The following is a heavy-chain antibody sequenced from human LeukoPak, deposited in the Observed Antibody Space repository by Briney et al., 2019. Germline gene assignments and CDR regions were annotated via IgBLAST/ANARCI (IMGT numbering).Heavy chain of an antibody. Sequence: SETLSLTCTVSGGSISSYYWSWIRQPPGKGLEWIGYIYYSGSTNYNPSLKSRVTISVDTSKNQFSLKLSPVTAADTAVYYCARGGRITVDAFDIWGQGTMVTVSS. J-gene: IGHJ3*02. CDR2: IYYSGST. V-gene: IGHV4-59*01. CDR3: ARGGRITVDAFDI. CDR1: GGSISSYY. D-gene: IGHD1-14*01.